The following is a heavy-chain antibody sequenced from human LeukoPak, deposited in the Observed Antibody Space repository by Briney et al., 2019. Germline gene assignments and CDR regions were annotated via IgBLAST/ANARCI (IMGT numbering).Heavy chain of an antibody. J-gene: IGHJ4*02. CDR1: GGSFSGYY. Sequence: PSETLSLTCAVYGGSFSGYYWSWIRQPPGKGLEWIGYIYHSGSTYYNPSLKSRVTISVDRSENQFSLKLSSVTAADTAVYYCARGKNKYDFWSGYYHPFDYWGQGTLVTVSS. V-gene: IGHV4-34*01. CDR3: ARGKNKYDFWSGYYHPFDY. CDR2: IYHSGST. D-gene: IGHD3-3*01.